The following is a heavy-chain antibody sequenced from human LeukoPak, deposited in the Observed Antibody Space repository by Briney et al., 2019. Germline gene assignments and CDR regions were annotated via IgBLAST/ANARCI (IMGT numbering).Heavy chain of an antibody. CDR1: GFTISTYY. CDR2: ISDSSSYI. CDR3: ARDTSSWNNVMSY. D-gene: IGHD6-13*01. V-gene: IGHV3-21*01. J-gene: IGHJ4*02. Sequence: GGSLRLXCAASGFTISTYYMNWVRQAPGKGLEWVSSISDSSSYIYYADSVKGRFTISRDNAKNSLYLQMNSLRAEDTAVYYCARDTSSWNNVMSYWGQGTLVTVSS.